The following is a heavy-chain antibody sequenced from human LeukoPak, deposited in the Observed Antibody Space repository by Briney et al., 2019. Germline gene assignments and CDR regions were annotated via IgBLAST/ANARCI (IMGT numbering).Heavy chain of an antibody. V-gene: IGHV5-51*03. D-gene: IGHD6-19*01. CDR3: ARVAVTSTRYYYYGMDV. Sequence: GESLKISCKGSGYSFTSYWIGWVRQMPGKGLERMGIFDPGDSDTRYSPSFQGQVTISGDKSISTAYLQWSSLKASDTAMYYCARVAVTSTRYYYYGMDVWGQGTTVTVSS. CDR2: FDPGDSDT. CDR1: GYSFTSYW. J-gene: IGHJ6*02.